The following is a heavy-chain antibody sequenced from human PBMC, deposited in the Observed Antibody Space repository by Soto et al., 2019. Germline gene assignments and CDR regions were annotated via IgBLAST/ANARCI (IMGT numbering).Heavy chain of an antibody. V-gene: IGHV4-30-4*01. CDR2: IYYSGST. CDR3: ARVLGNYYSFYGMDV. Sequence: QVQLQESGPGLVKPSQTLSLTCTVSGGSISSGDYYWSWIRQPPGKGLEWIGYIYYSGSTYYNPSLKSRVTRSVDTSKNQFSLKLSSVTAADTAVYYCARVLGNYYSFYGMDVWGQGTTVTVSS. CDR1: GGSISSGDYY. D-gene: IGHD3-16*01. J-gene: IGHJ6*02.